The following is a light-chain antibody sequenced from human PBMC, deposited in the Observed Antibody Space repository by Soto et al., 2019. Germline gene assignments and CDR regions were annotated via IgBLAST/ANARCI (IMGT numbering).Light chain of an antibody. CDR2: DVN. V-gene: IGLV2-11*01. Sequence: QSVLTQPRSVSGSPGQSVTISCTGTSSDIGTYNHVSWYQQHPGKAPKVMIYDVNKRSSTVPDRFSGSKSGNTASLTISGLQAEDEADYYCSSYAGTYSVVFGGGTMVTVL. CDR1: SSDIGTYNH. CDR3: SSYAGTYSVV. J-gene: IGLJ2*01.